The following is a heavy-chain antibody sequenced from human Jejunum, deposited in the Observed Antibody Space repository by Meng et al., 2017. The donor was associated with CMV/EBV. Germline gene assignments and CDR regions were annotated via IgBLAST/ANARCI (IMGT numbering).Heavy chain of an antibody. V-gene: IGHV3-72*01. CDR2: TRNKVTSYTT. J-gene: IGHJ4*02. D-gene: IGHD1-20*01. Sequence: EVQLVESGGGFVQPGGFLGLACSASGFILSDYYMDWVRQAPGKGLEWVGRTRNKVTSYTTEYAASVKGRFTISRDDSKNSLYLQMNSLQIEDTALYYCARSITATTRGLGYWGQGTLVTVAS. CDR1: GFILSDYY. CDR3: ARSITATTRGLGY.